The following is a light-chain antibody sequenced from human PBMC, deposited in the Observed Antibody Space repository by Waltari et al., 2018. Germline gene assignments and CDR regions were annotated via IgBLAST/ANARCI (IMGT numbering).Light chain of an antibody. CDR1: SSDIGAYNF. Sequence: QSALTQPASVSGSPGQSITISCTGTSSDIGAYNFVSWYQKHPGKAPKVMIYDFNHRPSGVSSRFSGSKSGNTASLTISGLQAEDEADYYCSSYTTGSTRYVFGSGTKVTVL. V-gene: IGLV2-14*03. J-gene: IGLJ1*01. CDR3: SSYTTGSTRYV. CDR2: DFN.